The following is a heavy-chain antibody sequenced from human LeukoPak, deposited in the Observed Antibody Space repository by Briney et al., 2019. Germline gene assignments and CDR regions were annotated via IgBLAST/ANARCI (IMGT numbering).Heavy chain of an antibody. CDR3: ARSLGGSGSYSVDC. Sequence: GGSLRLSCAASGFTFSSYAMSWVRQAPGKGLEWVSTIGGGGRSTYYADSVKGRFTISRDNSRTTLSLQMNSLRAEDTAVYYCARSLGGSGSYSVDCWGQGTLVTVSS. D-gene: IGHD3-10*01. CDR2: IGGGGRST. CDR1: GFTFSSYA. V-gene: IGHV3-23*01. J-gene: IGHJ4*02.